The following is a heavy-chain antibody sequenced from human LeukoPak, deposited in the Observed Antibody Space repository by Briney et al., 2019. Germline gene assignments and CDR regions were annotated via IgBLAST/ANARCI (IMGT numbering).Heavy chain of an antibody. CDR1: GYTFTSYG. J-gene: IGHJ4*02. CDR3: ARDAPTYCSGGSRYFYFGDY. D-gene: IGHD2-15*01. CDR2: ISAYNGNT. V-gene: IGHV1-18*01. Sequence: ASVKVSCKASGYTFTSYGISWVRQAPGRGLEWMGWISAYNGNTNYAQKLQGRVTMTTDTSTSTAYMELRSLRSDDTAVYYCARDAPTYCSGGSRYFYFGDYWGQGTLVTVSS.